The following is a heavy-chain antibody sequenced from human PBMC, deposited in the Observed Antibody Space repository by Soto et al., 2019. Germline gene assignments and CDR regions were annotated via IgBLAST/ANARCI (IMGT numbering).Heavy chain of an antibody. D-gene: IGHD6-13*01. CDR3: AREGRTVWYDY. CDR2: IKRDGSEK. V-gene: IGHV3-7*01. CDR1: GFTFSTYW. J-gene: IGHJ4*02. Sequence: PGGSLRLSCAASGFTFSTYWMSWVRQAPGKGLEWVANIKRDGSEKYYVDSVKGRFSISRDNAKDSLSLQMNSLRAEDTAVYFCAREGRTVWYDYWGQGTLVTVSS.